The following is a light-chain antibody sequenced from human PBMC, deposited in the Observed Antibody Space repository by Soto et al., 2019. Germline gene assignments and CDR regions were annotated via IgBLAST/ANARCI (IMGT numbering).Light chain of an antibody. J-gene: IGKJ5*01. CDR2: GVS. Sequence: EVVLTQSPVTLSLSPGGRATLSFGASQSVRSSYLAWYQQEPGQAPRLLIYGVSNRATGIPNRFSGSGSGTDFTLTISRLEPEDFAVYYCQQYGSSPPSITFGQGTRLEIK. V-gene: IGKV3-20*01. CDR1: QSVRSSY. CDR3: QQYGSSPPSIT.